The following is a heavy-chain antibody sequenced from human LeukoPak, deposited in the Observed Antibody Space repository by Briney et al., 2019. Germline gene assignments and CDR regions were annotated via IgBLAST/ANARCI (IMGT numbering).Heavy chain of an antibody. D-gene: IGHD2-21*01. V-gene: IGHV4-39*01. CDR3: ARLARGINAAHF. CDR2: ISYSGST. Sequence: PSETLSLTCTVSGGSISSSSFYWGWIRQPPGKGLEWIGIISYSGSTYYNPSLKSRVTISVDTSKNQFSLKLNSVTAADTAVYYCARLARGINAAHFWGQGTLVTVSS. CDR1: GGSISSSSFY. J-gene: IGHJ4*02.